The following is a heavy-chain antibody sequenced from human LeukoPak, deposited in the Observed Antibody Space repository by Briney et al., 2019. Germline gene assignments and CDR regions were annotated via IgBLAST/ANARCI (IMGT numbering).Heavy chain of an antibody. V-gene: IGHV3-48*04. D-gene: IGHD1-20*01. J-gene: IGHJ6*03. Sequence: GGSLRLSCAAAGFTVSSYSMSWVRQAPGKGLEWVSYISSSSSTIYYADSVKGRFTISRDNAKNSLYLQMNSLRAEDTAVYYCARGGLTDYYYYYMDVWGKGTTVTVSS. CDR2: ISSSSSTI. CDR3: ARGGLTDYYYYYMDV. CDR1: GFTVSSYS.